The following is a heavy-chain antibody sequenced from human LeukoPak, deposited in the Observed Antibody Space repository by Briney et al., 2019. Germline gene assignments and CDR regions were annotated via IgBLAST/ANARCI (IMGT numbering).Heavy chain of an antibody. CDR1: GYTFTGYY. J-gene: IGHJ4*02. CDR2: INPNSGGT. CDR3: ARVELRYFDWLPTFDY. D-gene: IGHD3-9*01. V-gene: IGHV1-2*02. Sequence: ASVKVSCKASGYTFTGYYMHWVRQAPGQGLEWMGCINPNSGGTNYAQKFQGRVTMTRDTSISTAYMELSRLRSDDTAVYYCARVELRYFDWLPTFDYWGQGTLVTVSS.